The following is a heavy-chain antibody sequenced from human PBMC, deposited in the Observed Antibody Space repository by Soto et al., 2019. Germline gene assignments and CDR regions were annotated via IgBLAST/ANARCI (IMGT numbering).Heavy chain of an antibody. CDR1: GGIFSSYA. V-gene: IGHV1-69*01. J-gene: IGHJ5*02. Sequence: QVLLVQSGAEVEKPGSSVKLSCKASGGIFSSYAINWVRQASGQGLEWMGGIIPMFGTPNYAQKFQGRVTITADASTSTAFMELRGLRSEDRAVYYCARDRDSNAWYTPFDPWGQGTLVTVSS. CDR2: IIPMFGTP. D-gene: IGHD6-13*01. CDR3: ARDRDSNAWYTPFDP.